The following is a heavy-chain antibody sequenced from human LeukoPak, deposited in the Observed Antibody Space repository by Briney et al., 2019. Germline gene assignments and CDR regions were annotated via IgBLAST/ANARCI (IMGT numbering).Heavy chain of an antibody. J-gene: IGHJ6*03. V-gene: IGHV4-39*07. CDR3: ARLGYSSSWPRNYYYYMDV. Sequence: SETLSLTCTVSGDSINTNIYYWGWIRQPPGKGLEWIGHVYYSGSTYSSPSLKGRVTILLDTSNNHFSLRLSSVTAADTAVYYCARLGYSSSWPRNYYYYMDVWGKGTTVTVSS. CDR1: GDSINTNIYY. CDR2: VYYSGST. D-gene: IGHD6-13*01.